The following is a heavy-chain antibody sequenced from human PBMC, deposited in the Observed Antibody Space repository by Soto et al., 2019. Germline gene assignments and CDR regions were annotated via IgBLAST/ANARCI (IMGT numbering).Heavy chain of an antibody. J-gene: IGHJ6*02. Sequence: QVQLVESGGGVVQPGRSQRLSCAASGFSFRDYAMDWVRQAPCKGLEWVAVTSYDGSNEFYADSVKGRFTISRDNSKSTLYLQMNSLRAEDTAVYYCARAYYYDSSGWDAMDVWGQGTAVTFPS. CDR1: GFSFRDYA. V-gene: IGHV3-30-3*01. D-gene: IGHD3-22*01. CDR3: ARAYYYDSSGWDAMDV. CDR2: TSYDGSNE.